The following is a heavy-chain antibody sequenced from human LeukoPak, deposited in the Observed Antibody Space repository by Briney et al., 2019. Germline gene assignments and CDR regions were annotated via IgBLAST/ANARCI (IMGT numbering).Heavy chain of an antibody. Sequence: ASVKVSCKASGGTFSSYAISWVRQAPGQGLEWMGRIIPILGIANYAQKFQGRVTITADKSTSTAYMELSSLRSEDTAVYYCARDSEPPLLRYFDWLLTQYYYYYGMDVWGQGTTVTVSS. D-gene: IGHD3-9*01. V-gene: IGHV1-69*04. CDR3: ARDSEPPLLRYFDWLLTQYYYYYGMDV. CDR1: GGTFSSYA. CDR2: IIPILGIA. J-gene: IGHJ6*02.